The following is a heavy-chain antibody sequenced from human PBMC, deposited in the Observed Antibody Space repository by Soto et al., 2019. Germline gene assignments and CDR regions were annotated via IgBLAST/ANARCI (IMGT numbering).Heavy chain of an antibody. J-gene: IGHJ6*02. CDR2: ISYDGSNK. D-gene: IGHD3-9*01. V-gene: IGHV3-30*18. Sequence: QVPLVESGGGVVQPGRSLRLSCAASGFTFSSYGMHWVRQAPGKGLEWVAVISYDGSNKYYADSVKGRFTISRDNSKNTLYLQMNSLRAEDTAVYYCAKDQILRYFDWLSAYYYGMDVWGQGTTVTVSS. CDR3: AKDQILRYFDWLSAYYYGMDV. CDR1: GFTFSSYG.